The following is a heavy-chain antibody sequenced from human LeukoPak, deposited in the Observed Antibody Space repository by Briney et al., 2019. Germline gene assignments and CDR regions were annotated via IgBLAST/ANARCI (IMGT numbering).Heavy chain of an antibody. CDR1: GFTFSSYS. CDR3: ARHAASPYDFWSGYYTDYYYYMDV. CDR2: ISSSSSCI. Sequence: GGSLRLSCAASGFTFSSYSMNWVRQAPGKGLEWVSSISSSSSCIYYADSVKGRFTISRDNAKNSLYLQMNSLRAEDTAVYYCARHAASPYDFWSGYYTDYYYYMDVWGKGTTVTVSS. J-gene: IGHJ6*03. V-gene: IGHV3-21*01. D-gene: IGHD3-3*01.